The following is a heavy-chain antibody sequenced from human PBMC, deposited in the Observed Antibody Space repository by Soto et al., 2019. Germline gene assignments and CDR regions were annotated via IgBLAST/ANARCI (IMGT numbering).Heavy chain of an antibody. CDR2: IYSGGST. V-gene: IGHV3-53*01. CDR1: GFTVSSNY. Sequence: EVQLVESGGGLIHPGGSLRLSCAASGFTVSSNYMSWVRQAPGKGVEWVSVIYSGGSTYYADSVKGRFTISRDNSKNTLYLQMNSLRAEDTAVYYCARDRVESGYPEYFQHWGQGTLVTVSS. J-gene: IGHJ1*01. CDR3: ARDRVESGYPEYFQH. D-gene: IGHD3-22*01.